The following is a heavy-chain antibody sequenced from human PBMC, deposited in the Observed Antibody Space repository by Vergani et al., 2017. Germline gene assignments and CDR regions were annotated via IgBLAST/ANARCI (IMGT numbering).Heavy chain of an antibody. J-gene: IGHJ5*02. V-gene: IGHV4-59*01. CDR2: IYYSGST. Sequence: QVQLQESGPGLVKPSETLSLTCTVSGGFISSYYWSWIRQPPGKGLEWIGYIYYSGSTNYNPSLKSRVTISVDTSKNQFSLKLSSVTAADTAVYYCARMDIVVVPAGRRGWFDPWGQGTLVTVSS. CDR3: ARMDIVVVPAGRRGWFDP. CDR1: GGFISSYY. D-gene: IGHD2-2*03.